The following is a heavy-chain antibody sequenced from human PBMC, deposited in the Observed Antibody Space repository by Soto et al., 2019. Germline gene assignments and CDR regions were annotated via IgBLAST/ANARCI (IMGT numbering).Heavy chain of an antibody. CDR3: AKAREVTLVRVPSSY. Sequence: LRLSCAASGFTFDGYALSWVRQAPGKGLQWVSTIGGSGDGTYYADAVKGRFTISRDNSKNTLYLQMNSLRAEDTAVYYCAKAREVTLVRVPSSYWGQGTLVTVSS. CDR2: IGGSGDGT. D-gene: IGHD3-10*01. V-gene: IGHV3-23*01. J-gene: IGHJ4*02. CDR1: GFTFDGYA.